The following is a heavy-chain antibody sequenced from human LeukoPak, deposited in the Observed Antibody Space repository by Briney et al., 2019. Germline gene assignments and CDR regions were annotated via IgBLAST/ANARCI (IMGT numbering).Heavy chain of an antibody. D-gene: IGHD2-21*01. J-gene: IGHJ5*01. V-gene: IGHV3-30*04. CDR2: ISYGGGNK. CDR1: GFTFSGYA. CDR3: AREYCGGECYSGFDF. Sequence: GGSLRLSCVASGFTFSGYAIHWVRQAPGKGLEWVALISYGGGNKDYAHSVKGRFTISRDNSKNTLYLQMNSLRAEDSAVYYCAREYCGGECYSGFDFWGQGTLVTVSS.